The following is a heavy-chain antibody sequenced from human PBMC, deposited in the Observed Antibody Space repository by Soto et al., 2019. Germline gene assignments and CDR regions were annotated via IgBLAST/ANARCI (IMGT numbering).Heavy chain of an antibody. J-gene: IGHJ6*02. V-gene: IGHV3-23*01. CDR3: AKGWSSHVSGIYD. D-gene: IGHD6-19*01. Sequence: EGSLRLSCAASGFTFSNYAMNWLRQAPGKGLEWVSIIGGIGQYTFYADSVKGRFTFSTGNSKNTMYLEMNNLRAEDTAIYFCAKGWSSHVSGIYDWGPGTTVTVS. CDR1: GFTFSNYA. CDR2: IGGIGQYT.